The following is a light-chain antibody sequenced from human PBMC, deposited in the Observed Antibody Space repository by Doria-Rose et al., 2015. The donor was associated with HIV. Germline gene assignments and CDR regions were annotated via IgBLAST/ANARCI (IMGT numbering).Light chain of an antibody. CDR3: QQYYSSPLT. Sequence: DIVMTQSPDSLAVSLGERATINCKSSQSVLYSSNNKNYLAWYQQKPGQPPKLLIYWASTRESGVSDRFSGSGSATDFTLTISSLQAEDVAIYFCQQYYSSPLTFGGGTKVEIK. V-gene: IGKV4-1*01. CDR1: QSVLYSSNNKNY. J-gene: IGKJ4*01. CDR2: WAS.